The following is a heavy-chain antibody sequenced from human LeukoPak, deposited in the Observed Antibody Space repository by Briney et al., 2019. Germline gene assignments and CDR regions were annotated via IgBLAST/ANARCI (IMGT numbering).Heavy chain of an antibody. V-gene: IGHV1-2*02. Sequence: ASVKVSCKASGYTFTGYYMHWVRQAHGQGLEWMGWINPNSGGTNYAQKFQGRVTMTRDTSISTAYMELSRLRSDDTAVYYCAREDVAASAGAFDIWGQGTMVTVSS. J-gene: IGHJ3*02. CDR1: GYTFTGYY. CDR2: INPNSGGT. D-gene: IGHD6-13*01. CDR3: AREDVAASAGAFDI.